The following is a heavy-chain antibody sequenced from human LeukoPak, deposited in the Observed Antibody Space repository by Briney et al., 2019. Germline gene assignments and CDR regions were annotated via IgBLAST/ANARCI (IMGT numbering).Heavy chain of an antibody. D-gene: IGHD3-22*01. CDR2: IIPIFGTA. CDR1: GGTFSSYA. Sequence: GASVKVSCKASGGTFSSYAISWVRQAPGQGLEWMGGIIPIFGTANYAQKFQGRVTITTDESTSTAYVELSSLRSEDTAVYYCARGAGSYDSSGYYYVAIDYWGQGTLVTVSS. CDR3: ARGAGSYDSSGYYYVAIDY. V-gene: IGHV1-69*05. J-gene: IGHJ4*02.